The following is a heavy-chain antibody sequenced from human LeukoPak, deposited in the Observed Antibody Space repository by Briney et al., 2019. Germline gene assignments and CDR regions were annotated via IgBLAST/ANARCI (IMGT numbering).Heavy chain of an antibody. CDR1: GYTFTSYG. V-gene: IGHV1-18*01. Sequence: ASVKVSCKASGYTFTSYGISWVRQAPGQGLEWMGWTSAYNGNTNYAQKLQGRVTMTTDTSTSTAYMELRSLRSDDTAVYYCAMGVGYCTNGVCYTVYWGQGTLVTVSS. J-gene: IGHJ4*02. CDR2: TSAYNGNT. D-gene: IGHD2-8*01. CDR3: AMGVGYCTNGVCYTVY.